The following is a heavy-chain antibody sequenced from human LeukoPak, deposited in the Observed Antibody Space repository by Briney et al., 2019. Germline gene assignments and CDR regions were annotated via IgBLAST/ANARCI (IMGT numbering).Heavy chain of an antibody. V-gene: IGHV3-48*04. CDR1: GFTFSRNS. CDR2: ISSSGSTI. D-gene: IGHD1-1*01. J-gene: IGHJ4*02. Sequence: PGGSLRLSCAASGFTFSRNSMNWVCQAPGKGLEWVSYISSSGSTIYYADSVKGRFTISRDNAKNSLYLQMNSLRAEDTAVYYCARAGSNWNYYFDYWGQGTLVTVSS. CDR3: ARAGSNWNYYFDY.